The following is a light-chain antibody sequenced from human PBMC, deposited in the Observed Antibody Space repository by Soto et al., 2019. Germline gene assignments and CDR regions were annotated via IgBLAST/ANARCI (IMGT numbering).Light chain of an antibody. CDR2: WAS. CDR3: QQYYPTPVT. Sequence: DIVMTQSPDSLAVSLGEGATINCKSSQSLLHLAWYQQKPGQPPKLLIYWASTRESGVPDRFSGSGSGTDFTLTISSLQAEDVAVYYCQQYYPTPVTFGQGTKVEIK. V-gene: IGKV4-1*01. CDR1: QSLLH. J-gene: IGKJ1*01.